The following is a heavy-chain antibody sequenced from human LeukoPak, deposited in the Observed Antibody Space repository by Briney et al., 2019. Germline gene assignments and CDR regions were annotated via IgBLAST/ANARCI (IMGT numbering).Heavy chain of an antibody. V-gene: IGHV3-74*01. J-gene: IGHJ4*02. CDR2: INTDGSRT. D-gene: IGHD5-18*01. Sequence: GGSLRLSCAASGVTLSNYWMHWVRQVPGKGLVWVSLINTDGSRTTYADSVRGRFTISRANAKNTLYLQMNGLRAEDTAVYYCHGGYGQVDNWGQGTLVTVSS. CDR3: HGGYGQVDN. CDR1: GVTLSNYW.